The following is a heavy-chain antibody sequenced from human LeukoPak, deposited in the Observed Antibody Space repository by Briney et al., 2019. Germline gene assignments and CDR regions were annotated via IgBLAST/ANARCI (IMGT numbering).Heavy chain of an antibody. Sequence: SETLSLTCTVSGGSISSYYWSWIRQPPGKGLEWIGYVFYSGSTNYNPSLKSRVTISVDTSKNQFSLKLSSVTAADTAVYYCARDQGANLDYWGQGTLVTVSS. D-gene: IGHD3-16*01. J-gene: IGHJ4*02. V-gene: IGHV4-59*01. CDR2: VFYSGST. CDR3: ARDQGANLDY. CDR1: GGSISSYY.